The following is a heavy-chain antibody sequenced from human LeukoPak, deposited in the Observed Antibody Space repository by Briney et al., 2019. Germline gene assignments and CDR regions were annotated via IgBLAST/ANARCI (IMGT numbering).Heavy chain of an antibody. CDR3: ARGPGGAFDF. D-gene: IGHD1-1*01. Sequence: PGGSLSLSCAASGFIFSTYSKNWVRQPPGTGLEWVSYISSSSSTIYYADSVKSRFTISRDNAKNSLYLQINTLMAADTAAYYFARGPGGAFDFCGEGTMVTVSS. V-gene: IGHV3-48*01. J-gene: IGHJ3*01. CDR1: GFIFSTYS. CDR2: ISSSSSTI.